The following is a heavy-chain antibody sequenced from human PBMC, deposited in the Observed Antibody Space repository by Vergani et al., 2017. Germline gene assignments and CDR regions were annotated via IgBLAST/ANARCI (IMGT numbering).Heavy chain of an antibody. CDR3: AKVNTETNGHLYFCYYMDV. V-gene: IGHV4-34*01. CDR1: GGSFTSYH. J-gene: IGHJ6*03. D-gene: IGHD4-11*01. CDR2: IDHTGRP. Sequence: QVQLQQWGGGLLKPSETLSLTCVVNGGSFTSYHWTWIRQSPGEGLEWVGDIDHTGRPDDNPCLKRPLTMSVDKSRNQFSLTLNSVTDTDTAIYFCAKVNTETNGHLYFCYYMDVWGQGTEVTVS.